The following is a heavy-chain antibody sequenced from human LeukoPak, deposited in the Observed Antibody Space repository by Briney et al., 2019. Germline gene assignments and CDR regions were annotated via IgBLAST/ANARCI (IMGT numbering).Heavy chain of an antibody. J-gene: IGHJ5*02. V-gene: IGHV4-59*01. CDR3: ARVMDFWSGTNWFDP. Sequence: RASETLSLTCSVSGGSISSYYWSWSRQPPGKGLEWMGYIYYSGSANYNPSLKGRVTISVDTSKNQFSLKLSSVPAADTAVYYCARVMDFWSGTNWFDPWGQGTLVTVSS. CDR1: GGSISSYY. CDR2: IYYSGSA. D-gene: IGHD3-3*01.